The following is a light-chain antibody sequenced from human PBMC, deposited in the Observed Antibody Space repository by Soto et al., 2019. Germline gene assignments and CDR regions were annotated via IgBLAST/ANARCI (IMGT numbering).Light chain of an antibody. Sequence: QAVVTQEPAFSVSPGGTVSLTCGLTSGSVSGSYYPSWYQQTPGQAPRTLIQNTNTRSSGVPDRFSGSILGNKAALTLTGAQADDEGDYYCALYMSSAIFFGGGTKVTVL. CDR3: ALYMSSAIF. CDR2: NTN. CDR1: SGSVSGSYY. J-gene: IGLJ2*01. V-gene: IGLV8-61*01.